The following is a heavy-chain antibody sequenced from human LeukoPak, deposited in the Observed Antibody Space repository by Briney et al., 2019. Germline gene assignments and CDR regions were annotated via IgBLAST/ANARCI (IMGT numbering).Heavy chain of an antibody. CDR2: ITYDGSNK. CDR1: GFTFSSYG. D-gene: IGHD6-19*01. Sequence: GGSLRLSCAASGFTFSSYGMHWVRQAPGKGLEWVAVITYDGSNKYYADSVKGRFTISRDNSKNTLYLQMNSLRAEDTAVYYCAREYQWLVGVDYWGQGTLVTVSS. V-gene: IGHV3-30*04. CDR3: AREYQWLVGVDY. J-gene: IGHJ4*02.